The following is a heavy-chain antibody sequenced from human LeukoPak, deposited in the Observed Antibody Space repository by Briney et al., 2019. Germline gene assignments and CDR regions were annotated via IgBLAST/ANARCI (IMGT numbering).Heavy chain of an antibody. Sequence: PGGSLRLSCAASGFTFSSYAMSWVRQAPGKGLEWVSAISGSGGSTYYADSVKGRFTISRDNSKNTLYLQMNSLRAEDTAVYYCAKDRVGSGYFEYSFDYWGQGTLVTVSS. CDR1: GFTFSSYA. CDR3: AKDRVGSGYFEYSFDY. J-gene: IGHJ4*02. V-gene: IGHV3-23*01. D-gene: IGHD3-22*01. CDR2: ISGSGGST.